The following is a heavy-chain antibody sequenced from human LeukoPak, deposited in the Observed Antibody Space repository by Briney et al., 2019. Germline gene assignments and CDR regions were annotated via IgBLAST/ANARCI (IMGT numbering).Heavy chain of an antibody. V-gene: IGHV4-59*01. CDR1: GGSISYDY. D-gene: IGHD6-13*01. CDR3: ARDAIYSSSWPNFDY. CDR2: IYYSGST. Sequence: PSETLSLTCTVSGGSISYDYWSWIRQPPGKGLEWIGYIYYSGSTNYNPSLKSRVTISVDTSKNQFSLKLSSVTAADTAVYYCARDAIYSSSWPNFDYWGQGTLVTVSS. J-gene: IGHJ4*02.